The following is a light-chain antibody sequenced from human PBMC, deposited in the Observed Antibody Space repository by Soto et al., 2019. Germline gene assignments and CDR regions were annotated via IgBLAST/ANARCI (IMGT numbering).Light chain of an antibody. J-gene: IGKJ5*01. V-gene: IGKV1-39*01. CDR1: ENISRH. CDR2: AAS. CDR3: QQTYTTLSIT. Sequence: DIQMTQSPSSLSGSVGDRVTITCRASENISRHLNWYQQKPGKAPKLLIYAASSLQNGVPSRFRGGGSWTDFTLTISNLQPEDFATYYCQQTYTTLSITFGQGTRLESK.